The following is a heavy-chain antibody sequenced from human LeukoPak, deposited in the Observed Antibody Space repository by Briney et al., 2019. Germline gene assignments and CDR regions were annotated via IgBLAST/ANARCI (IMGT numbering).Heavy chain of an antibody. V-gene: IGHV3-7*01. D-gene: IGHD6-19*01. CDR3: ARDVAV. CDR1: GFTFTDYW. Sequence: GGSLRLSCAASGFTFTDYWMTWVRQAPGKGLEWVASINLDGGEQFYVDSVKGRFTISRDNAKNPLYLRMNSLRADDTAVYYCARDVAVGGQGTLVTVSS. CDR2: INLDGGEQ. J-gene: IGHJ4*02.